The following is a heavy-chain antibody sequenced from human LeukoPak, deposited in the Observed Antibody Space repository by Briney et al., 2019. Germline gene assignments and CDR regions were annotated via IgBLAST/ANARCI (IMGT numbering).Heavy chain of an antibody. CDR3: AKDYFGSGSYYNANPYYFDY. Sequence: GGSLRLSCAASGFTFSSYAMSWVRQAPGKGLEWVSGSSGSGGSTYNADSVKGRFTISRDNSENTLHLQMNTLRAEDTAVYYCAKDYFGSGSYYNANPYYFDYWGQGTLVTVSS. V-gene: IGHV3-23*01. J-gene: IGHJ4*02. CDR1: GFTFSSYA. CDR2: SSGSGGST. D-gene: IGHD3-10*01.